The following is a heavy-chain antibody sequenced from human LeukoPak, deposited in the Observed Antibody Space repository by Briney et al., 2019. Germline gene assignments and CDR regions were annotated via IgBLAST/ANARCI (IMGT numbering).Heavy chain of an antibody. CDR1: GGSISSYY. D-gene: IGHD1-26*01. V-gene: IGHV4-4*07. Sequence: SETLSLTGTVSGGSISSYYWSWIRQPAGKGLEWIGRIYTSGSTTYNPPLKSRVTMSVDTSKNQFSLKLSSVTAADTAVYYCARGLSVSAGATGNWFDPWGQGTLVTVSS. J-gene: IGHJ5*02. CDR2: IYTSGST. CDR3: ARGLSVSAGATGNWFDP.